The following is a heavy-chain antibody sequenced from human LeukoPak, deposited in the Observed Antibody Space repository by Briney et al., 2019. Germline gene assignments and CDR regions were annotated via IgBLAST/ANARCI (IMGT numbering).Heavy chain of an antibody. J-gene: IGHJ4*02. CDR1: GFTFSSYA. V-gene: IGHV3-23*01. CDR3: AKDRDSGYEGFDY. Sequence: GGSLRLSCAPSGFTFSSYAMSWVRQAPGKGLEWVSAISGSGGSTYYADSVKGRFTISRDNSKNTLYLQMNSLRAEDTAVYYCAKDRDSGYEGFDYWGQGTLVTVSS. CDR2: ISGSGGST. D-gene: IGHD5-12*01.